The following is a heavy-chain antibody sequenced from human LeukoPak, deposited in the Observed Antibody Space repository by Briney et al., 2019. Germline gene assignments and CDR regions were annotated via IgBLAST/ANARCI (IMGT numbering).Heavy chain of an antibody. CDR3: ARQIVSSSWYGIVDY. CDR1: GYTFTGYY. D-gene: IGHD6-13*01. Sequence: ASVKVSCKASGYTFTGYYMHWVRQAPGQGLEWMGWINPNSGGTNYAQKFQGRVTMTRDTSISTAYMELSRLRSDDTAVYYCARQIVSSSWYGIVDYWGQGTLVTASS. CDR2: INPNSGGT. V-gene: IGHV1-2*02. J-gene: IGHJ4*02.